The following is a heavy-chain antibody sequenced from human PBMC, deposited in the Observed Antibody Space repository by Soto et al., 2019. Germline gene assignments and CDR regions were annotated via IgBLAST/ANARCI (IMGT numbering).Heavy chain of an antibody. CDR2: INWDDDK. V-gene: IGHV2-70*01. J-gene: IGHJ4*02. Sequence: SGPTLVNPTQTLTLTCTFSGFSLSTSGMSVSWIRQPPGKALEWLALINWDDDKYYSTSLKTRLTISKDTSKNQVVLTMTNMDPVDTATYYCARSRYSGSYYPFDYWGQGTLVTVS. D-gene: IGHD1-26*01. CDR3: ARSRYSGSYYPFDY. CDR1: GFSLSTSGMS.